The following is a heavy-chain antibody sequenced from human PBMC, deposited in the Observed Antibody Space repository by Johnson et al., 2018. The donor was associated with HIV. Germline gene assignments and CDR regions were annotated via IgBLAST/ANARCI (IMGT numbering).Heavy chain of an antibody. CDR1: GFTFDDYA. Sequence: VQVVESGGGLVQPGRSVRLSCAASGFTFDDYAMHWVRQAPGKGLEWVSGISWNIGSIGYADSVQGRFTISRDNSKNTLYLQMNSLRAEDTAVYYCAKVSWEARLGDPFDIWGQGTMVTVSS. D-gene: IGHD1-26*01. CDR3: AKVSWEARLGDPFDI. CDR2: ISWNIGSI. V-gene: IGHV3-9*01. J-gene: IGHJ3*02.